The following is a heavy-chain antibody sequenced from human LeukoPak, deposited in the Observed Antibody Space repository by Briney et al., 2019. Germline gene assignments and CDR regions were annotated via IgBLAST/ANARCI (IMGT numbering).Heavy chain of an antibody. CDR2: ISHSGATV. CDR1: GFRFSDYY. CDR3: ARDGAYDDASGYRADF. J-gene: IGHJ4*02. Sequence: GGSLRLSCKASGFRFSDYYMNWFRQTPGKGLEWLSYISHSGATVQYADSVRGRFTVSRDNHKNTLYLQMGSLRIEDTSAYYCARDGAYDDASGYRADFWGQGTLVTVSS. V-gene: IGHV3-11*01. D-gene: IGHD3-22*01.